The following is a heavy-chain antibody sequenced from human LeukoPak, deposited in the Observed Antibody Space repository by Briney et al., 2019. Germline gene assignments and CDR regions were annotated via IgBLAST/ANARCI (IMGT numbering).Heavy chain of an antibody. J-gene: IGHJ4*02. CDR1: GFTFSTYW. D-gene: IGHD3-3*01. CDR3: AREGLNFYYFDY. Sequence: GGSLRLSCAASGFTFSTYWMHWVRHAPGKGLVWVSRIYSDGSSTSYADSVKGRFTISRDKNTLYLQMNSLRAEDTAVYYCAREGLNFYYFDYWGQGTLVTVSS. CDR2: IYSDGSST. V-gene: IGHV3-74*01.